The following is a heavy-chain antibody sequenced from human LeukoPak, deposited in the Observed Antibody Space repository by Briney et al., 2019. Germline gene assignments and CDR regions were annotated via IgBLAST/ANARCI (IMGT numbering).Heavy chain of an antibody. J-gene: IGHJ3*02. CDR3: ARFVGIAAAGTEAFDI. D-gene: IGHD6-13*01. CDR1: GYTFTSYA. V-gene: IGHV1-3*01. Sequence: ASVKVSCKASGYTFTSYAMHWVRQAPGQRLEWMGWINAGNDNTKYSQKFQGRVTMTTDTSTSTAYMELRSLRSDDTAVCYCARFVGIAAAGTEAFDIWGQGTMVTVSS. CDR2: INAGNDNT.